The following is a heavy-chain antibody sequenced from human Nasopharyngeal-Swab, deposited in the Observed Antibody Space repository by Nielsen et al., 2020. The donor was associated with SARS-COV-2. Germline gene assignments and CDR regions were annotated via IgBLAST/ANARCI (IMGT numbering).Heavy chain of an antibody. CDR3: AREEITIFGVVIIRGDGDYYYGMDV. CDR1: GYTFTGYY. D-gene: IGHD3-3*01. CDR2: INPNSGGT. J-gene: IGHJ6*02. Sequence: ASVNVSCKASGYTFTGYYMHWVRQAPGHGLEWMGWINPNSGGTNYAQKFQGRVTMTRDTSISTAYMELSRLRSDDTAVYYCAREEITIFGVVIIRGDGDYYYGMDVWGQGTTVTVSS. V-gene: IGHV1-2*02.